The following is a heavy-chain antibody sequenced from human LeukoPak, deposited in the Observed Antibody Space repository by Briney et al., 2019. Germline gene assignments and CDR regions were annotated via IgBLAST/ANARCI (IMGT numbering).Heavy chain of an antibody. J-gene: IGHJ4*02. CDR3: AKVSSGWYFSS. Sequence: GGSLRLSCAASGFTFSNYATSWVRQAPGKGLEWVSAISGSGGSTYHADSVKGRFTISRDNSKNTLYLQMNSLRAEDTAVYYCAKVSSGWYFSSWGQGTLVTVSS. CDR2: ISGSGGST. CDR1: GFTFSNYA. V-gene: IGHV3-23*01. D-gene: IGHD6-19*01.